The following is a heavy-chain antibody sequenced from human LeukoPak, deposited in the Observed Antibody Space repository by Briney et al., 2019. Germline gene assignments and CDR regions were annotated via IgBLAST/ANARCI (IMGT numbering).Heavy chain of an antibody. CDR3: AREGTLFDY. D-gene: IGHD1-7*01. V-gene: IGHV3-48*01. Sequence: GGSLRLSCAASGLTFSSYSMNWVRQAPGKGLEWVSYISSSSSTIYYADSVKGRFTISRDNAKNSLYLQMNSLRAEDTAVYYCAREGTLFDYWGQGTLVTVSS. CDR1: GLTFSSYS. J-gene: IGHJ4*02. CDR2: ISSSSSTI.